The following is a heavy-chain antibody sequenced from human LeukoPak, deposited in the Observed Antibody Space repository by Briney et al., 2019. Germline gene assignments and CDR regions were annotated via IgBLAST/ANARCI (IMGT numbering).Heavy chain of an antibody. CDR2: ISGSGGST. CDR1: GFTFSSYA. J-gene: IGHJ4*02. Sequence: GGSLRLSCAASGFTFSSYAMRWVRQAPGKGLEWVSAISGSGGSTYYADSVKGRFTISRDNSKNTLYLQMNSLRAEDTAVYYCAKDLGIVVVPAATTRWGQGTLVTVSS. V-gene: IGHV3-23*01. CDR3: AKDLGIVVVPAATTR. D-gene: IGHD2-2*01.